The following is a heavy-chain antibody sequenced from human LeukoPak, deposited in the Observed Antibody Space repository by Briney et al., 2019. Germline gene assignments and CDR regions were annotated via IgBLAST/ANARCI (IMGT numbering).Heavy chain of an antibody. D-gene: IGHD5-18*01. J-gene: IGHJ4*02. CDR3: ARVWDTAVMDY. Sequence: ASVKVSCKASGGTFSSYAISWVRQAPGQGLEWMGVINPSGGSTSYAQKFQGRVTMTRDTSTSTVYMELSSLRSEDTAVYYCARVWDTAVMDYWGQGTLVTVSS. V-gene: IGHV1-46*01. CDR2: INPSGGST. CDR1: GGTFSSYA.